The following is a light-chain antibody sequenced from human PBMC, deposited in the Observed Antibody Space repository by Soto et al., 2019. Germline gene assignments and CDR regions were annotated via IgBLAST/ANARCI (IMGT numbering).Light chain of an antibody. CDR2: NAS. V-gene: IGKV3-20*01. CDR3: QEYGSSPRT. CDR1: QRVSSSY. J-gene: IGKJ1*01. Sequence: VMTPSPGDMCSSPGERAAVSCRASQRVSSSYLAWYQKKPGKAPRLXIYNASSRATGIPDRFSGSGCGTDLTLTISRLQPEDFAVYFCQEYGSSPRTSGQGTKVDI.